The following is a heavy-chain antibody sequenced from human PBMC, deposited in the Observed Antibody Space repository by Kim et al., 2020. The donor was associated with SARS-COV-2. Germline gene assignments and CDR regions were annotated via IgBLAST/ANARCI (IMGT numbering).Heavy chain of an antibody. D-gene: IGHD5-12*01. J-gene: IGHJ2*01. CDR1: GFTFSNHC. Sequence: GGSLRLSCLASGFTFSNHCMHWVRQAPGKGLEDVSAISSNGHRTYYGDSVRGRFTISRDNSSKTLYLQMGSLRVEDTAIYYCVRGNDVMATCYCHFGLWGRGTLVTVSS. CDR3: VRGNDVMATCYCHFGL. V-gene: IGHV3-64D*06. CDR2: ISSNGHRT.